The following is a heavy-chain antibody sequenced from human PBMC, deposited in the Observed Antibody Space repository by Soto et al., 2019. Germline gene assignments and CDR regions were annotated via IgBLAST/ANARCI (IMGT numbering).Heavy chain of an antibody. CDR2: ISSSSSYI. Sequence: GGSLRLSCAASGFTFSSYSMNWVRQAPGKGLEWVSSISSSSSYIYYADSVKGRFTISRDDAKNSLYLQMNSLRAEDTAVYYCARDLKFIAAAGIYYYGMDVWGQGTTVTVSS. V-gene: IGHV3-21*01. CDR3: ARDLKFIAAAGIYYYGMDV. CDR1: GFTFSSYS. J-gene: IGHJ6*02. D-gene: IGHD6-13*01.